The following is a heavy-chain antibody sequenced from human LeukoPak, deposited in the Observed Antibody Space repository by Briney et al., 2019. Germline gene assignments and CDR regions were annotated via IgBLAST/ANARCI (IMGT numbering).Heavy chain of an antibody. CDR3: AKTPTALVRGGYYFDS. CDR1: GGSFSDYY. CDR2: INHSGST. Sequence: NPSETLSLTCAVYGGSFSDYYWNWIRQPPGKGLEWIGEINHSGSTNYNPSLKTRVTISVDTSRNQFSLKLNSVTAAGTAVYFCAKTPTALVRGGYYFDSWGQGTLVTVSS. V-gene: IGHV4-34*01. D-gene: IGHD6-6*01. J-gene: IGHJ4*02.